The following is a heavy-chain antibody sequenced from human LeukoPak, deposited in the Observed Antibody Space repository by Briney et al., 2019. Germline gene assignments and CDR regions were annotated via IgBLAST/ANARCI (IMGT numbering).Heavy chain of an antibody. Sequence: GGSLRLSCAASGFTFSSYAMSWVRQAPGKGLEWVSAISGSGGSTYYADSVKGRFTISRDNSKNTLYLQMNSPRAEDTAVYYCAEDLNYYDSGGYSVDYWGQGTLVTVSS. CDR1: GFTFSSYA. D-gene: IGHD3-22*01. CDR3: AEDLNYYDSGGYSVDY. V-gene: IGHV3-23*01. CDR2: ISGSGGST. J-gene: IGHJ4*02.